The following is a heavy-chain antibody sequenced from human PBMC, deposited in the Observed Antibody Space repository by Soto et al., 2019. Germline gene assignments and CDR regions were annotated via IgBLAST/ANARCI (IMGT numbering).Heavy chain of an antibody. CDR1: GGTFSSYA. Sequence: QVQLVQPGAEVKKPGSSVKVSCKASGGTFSSYAISWVRQPPGQGLEWMGGIIPIFVTANYAQKFQGRVTITADESTSTADMQLSCLRSDDTAVYYWARGSDYVWGSYRHPSFDYWGQGTLVTVSS. D-gene: IGHD3-16*02. CDR2: IIPIFVTA. CDR3: ARGSDYVWGSYRHPSFDY. V-gene: IGHV1-69*01. J-gene: IGHJ4*02.